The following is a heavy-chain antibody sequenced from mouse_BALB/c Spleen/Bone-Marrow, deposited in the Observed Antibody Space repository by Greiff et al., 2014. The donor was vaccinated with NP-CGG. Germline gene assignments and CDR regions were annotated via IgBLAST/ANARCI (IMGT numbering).Heavy chain of an antibody. CDR2: IWGDGST. V-gene: IGHV2-6-7*01. CDR3: ARDSFLITRALDY. J-gene: IGHJ4*01. Sequence: VKLVESGPGLVAPSQSLSITCTVSGFSLTGYGVSWVRQSPGKGLEWLGMIWGDGSTDYNSALKSRLSISKDNSKSQVFLKMNSLQTDDTARYYCARDSFLITRALDYWGQGTSVTGSS. D-gene: IGHD2-4*01. CDR1: GFSLTGYG.